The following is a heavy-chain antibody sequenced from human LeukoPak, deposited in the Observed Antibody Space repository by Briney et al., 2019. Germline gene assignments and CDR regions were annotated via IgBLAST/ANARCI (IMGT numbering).Heavy chain of an antibody. CDR1: GFTFSNAW. CDR2: IKSKTDGGTT. D-gene: IGHD1-26*01. J-gene: IGHJ4*02. Sequence: PGGSLRLSCAASGFTFSNAWMSWVRQAPGKGLEWVGRIKSKTDGGTTDYAAPVKGRFTTSRDDSKNTLYLQMNSLKTEDTAVYYCTTEGIVGATKDYWGQGTLVTVPS. CDR3: TTEGIVGATKDY. V-gene: IGHV3-15*01.